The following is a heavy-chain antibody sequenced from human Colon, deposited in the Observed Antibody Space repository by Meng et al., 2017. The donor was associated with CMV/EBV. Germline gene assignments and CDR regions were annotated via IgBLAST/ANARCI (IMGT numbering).Heavy chain of an antibody. D-gene: IGHD7-27*01. CDR1: GFTFSNYE. CDR3: TRDVNWEFFDY. CDR2: INTFENSI. V-gene: IGHV3-48*03. Sequence: GGSLRLSCAASGFTFSNYEMNWVRQAPGKGLEWVAYINTFENSIFYADSVKGRFTISRDNAQNTLYLQMNSLRAEDTAVYYCTRDVNWEFFDYWGQGTLVTVSS. J-gene: IGHJ4*02.